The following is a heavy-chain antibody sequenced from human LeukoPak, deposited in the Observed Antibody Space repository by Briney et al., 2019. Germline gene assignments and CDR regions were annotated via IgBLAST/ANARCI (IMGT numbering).Heavy chain of an antibody. J-gene: IGHJ4*02. Sequence: TGYSPSFQGRVTISADKSISTAYLQWRSLKASDTAMYFCARRNGDYELDYWGQGTLVTVSS. V-gene: IGHV5-51*01. D-gene: IGHD4-17*01. CDR2: T. CDR3: ARRNGDYELDY.